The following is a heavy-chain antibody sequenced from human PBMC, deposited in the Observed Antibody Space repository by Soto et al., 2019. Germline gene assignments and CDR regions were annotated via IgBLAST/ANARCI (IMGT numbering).Heavy chain of an antibody. D-gene: IGHD6-6*01. CDR1: GGSISSYY. Sequence: PSETLSLTCTVSGGSISSYYWSWIRQPPGKGLEWIGYIYYSGSTNYNPSLKSRVTISVDTSKNQFSLKLSSVTAADTAVYYCASSIAARLERWLDPWGQGTMVTVYS. V-gene: IGHV4-59*01. CDR3: ASSIAARLERWLDP. CDR2: IYYSGST. J-gene: IGHJ5*02.